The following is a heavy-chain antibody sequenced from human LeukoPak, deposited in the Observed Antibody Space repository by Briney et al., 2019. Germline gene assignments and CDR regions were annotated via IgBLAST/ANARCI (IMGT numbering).Heavy chain of an antibody. J-gene: IGHJ1*01. V-gene: IGHV1-2*02. Sequence: RASVKVSCKASGYTFTGYYMHWVRQAPGQGLEWMGWINPNSGGTNYAQKFQGRVTMTRDTSISTAYMELSRLRSDDTAVYYCARVQCGRKCTNAEYFQHWGQGTLVTVSS. CDR2: INPNSGGT. CDR3: ARVQCGRKCTNAEYFQH. CDR1: GYTFTGYY. D-gene: IGHD6-19*01.